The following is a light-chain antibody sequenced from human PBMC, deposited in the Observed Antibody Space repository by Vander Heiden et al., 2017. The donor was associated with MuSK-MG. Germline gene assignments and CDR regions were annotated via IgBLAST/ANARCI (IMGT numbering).Light chain of an antibody. J-gene: IGLJ1*01. CDR3: CEDAGSYLYV. Sequence: SALPQPRSVPGSPGQSVTISCTGTSSDVGGYNYVSWYQQHPGNAPKLMIYDVSKRPSGVPDRFSGSKSGTTASLTISGRQAEEEPEYYCCEDAGSYLYVFGTGTKVTVL. CDR2: DVS. CDR1: SSDVGGYNY. V-gene: IGLV2-11*01.